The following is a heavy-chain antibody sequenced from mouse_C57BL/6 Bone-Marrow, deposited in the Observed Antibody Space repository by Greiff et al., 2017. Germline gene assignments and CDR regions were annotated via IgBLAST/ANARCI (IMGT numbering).Heavy chain of an antibody. V-gene: IGHV1-80*01. Sequence: VQLQESGAELVKPGASVKLSCKASGYAFSSYWMNWVKQRPGKGLEWIGQISPGDGDTNYNGKFKGQATLTAAKSSSTAYMQLSSLTSEDSAVYFCARWDYGSSYRYFDVWGTGTTVTVSS. CDR3: ARWDYGSSYRYFDV. CDR2: ISPGDGDT. CDR1: GYAFSSYW. J-gene: IGHJ1*03. D-gene: IGHD1-1*01.